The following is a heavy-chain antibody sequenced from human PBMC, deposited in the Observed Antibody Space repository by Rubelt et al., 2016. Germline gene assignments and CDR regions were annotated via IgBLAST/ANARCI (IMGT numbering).Heavy chain of an antibody. CDR1: NNYY. Sequence: NNYYWTWIRQPAGKGLEWIGRIYTSGSTTYNPSLKTRVTMSVDTSNNQVSLRLSSVTAADTAVYYCARRGYSANWYDATFDSWGQGILVTVSS. CDR3: ARRGYSANWYDATFDS. V-gene: IGHV4-4*07. J-gene: IGHJ4*02. CDR2: IYTSGST. D-gene: IGHD1-1*01.